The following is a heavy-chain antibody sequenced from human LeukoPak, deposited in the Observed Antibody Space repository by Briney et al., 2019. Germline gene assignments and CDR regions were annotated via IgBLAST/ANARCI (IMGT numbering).Heavy chain of an antibody. CDR3: ARDTYSYGSYYYYGMDV. D-gene: IGHD5-18*01. CDR2: ISSNGGST. CDR1: GFTFSSYA. Sequence: GGSLRLSCAASGFTFSSYAMHWVRRAPGKGLEYVSAISSNGGSTYYANSVKGRFTISRDNSKNTLYLQMGSLRAEDMAVYYCARDTYSYGSYYYYGMDVWGQGTTVTVSS. J-gene: IGHJ6*02. V-gene: IGHV3-64*01.